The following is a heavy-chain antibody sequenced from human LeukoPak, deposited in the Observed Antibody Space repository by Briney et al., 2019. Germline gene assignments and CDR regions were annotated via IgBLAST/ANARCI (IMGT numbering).Heavy chain of an antibody. CDR3: ASRPHSSGWGIDY. Sequence: PSETLSLTCTVSGGSISRSSYYWGWIRQPPGKGLEWIGYIYYSGSTYYNPSLKSRVTISVDTSKNQFSLKLSSVTAADTAVYYCASRPHSSGWGIDYWGQGTLVTVSS. J-gene: IGHJ4*02. D-gene: IGHD6-19*01. V-gene: IGHV4-30-4*08. CDR1: GGSISRSSYY. CDR2: IYYSGST.